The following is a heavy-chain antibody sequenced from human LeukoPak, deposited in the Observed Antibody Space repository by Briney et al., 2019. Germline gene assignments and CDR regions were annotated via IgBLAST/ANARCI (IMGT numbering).Heavy chain of an antibody. CDR1: GYTFTSYG. CDR2: ISTYNGNT. CDR3: ARAPPYYDFWSGYWNFDY. V-gene: IGHV1-18*01. D-gene: IGHD3-3*01. J-gene: IGHJ4*02. Sequence: ASVKVSCKASGYTFTSYGISWVRQAPGQGLEWMGWISTYNGNTNYAQKLQGRVTMTTDTSTSTAYMELRSLRSDDTAVYYCARAPPYYDFWSGYWNFDYWGQGTLVTVSS.